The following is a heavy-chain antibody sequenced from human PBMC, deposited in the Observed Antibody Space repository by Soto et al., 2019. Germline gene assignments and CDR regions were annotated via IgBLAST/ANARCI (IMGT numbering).Heavy chain of an antibody. J-gene: IGHJ6*02. Sequence: GGSLRLSCAASGFTFDDYTMHWVRQAPGKGLEWVSLISWDGGSTYYADSVKGRFTISRDNSKNSLYVQMNSRRTEDTALYYCAKDMKSGATTEPHNFSKYYYYYGMDVWGQGTTVTVSS. V-gene: IGHV3-43*01. CDR1: GFTFDDYT. CDR2: ISWDGGST. CDR3: AKDMKSGATTEPHNFSKYYYYYGMDV. D-gene: IGHD1-26*01.